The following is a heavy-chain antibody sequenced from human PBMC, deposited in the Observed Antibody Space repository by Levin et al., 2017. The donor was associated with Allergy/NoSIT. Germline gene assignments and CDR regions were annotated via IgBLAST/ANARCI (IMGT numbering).Heavy chain of an antibody. CDR3: ASLPATASGFDY. J-gene: IGHJ4*02. Sequence: ASVKVSCKGSGYSFTSYWIGWVRQLPGKGLEWMGIIYPGDSDTRYSPSFQGQVTISADKSISTAYLQWSSLKASDTAMYYCASLPATASGFDYWGQGTLVTVSS. V-gene: IGHV5-51*01. CDR2: IYPGDSDT. CDR1: GYSFTSYW. D-gene: IGHD2-2*01.